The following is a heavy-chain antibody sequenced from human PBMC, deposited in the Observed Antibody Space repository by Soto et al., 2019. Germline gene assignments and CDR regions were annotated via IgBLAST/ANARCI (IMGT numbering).Heavy chain of an antibody. V-gene: IGHV4-34*01. CDR1: GGSFSGYY. D-gene: IGHD6-19*01. CDR3: AGRRQWLVRRAGDWFDP. J-gene: IGHJ5*02. Sequence: QVQLQQWGAGLLKPSETLSLTCAVYGGSFSGYYWSWIRQPPGKGLEWIGEINHSGSTNYNPSLKSRVTMSVDTSKTQFSLKLSSVTAADTAVYYCAGRRQWLVRRAGDWFDPWGQGTLVTVSS. CDR2: INHSGST.